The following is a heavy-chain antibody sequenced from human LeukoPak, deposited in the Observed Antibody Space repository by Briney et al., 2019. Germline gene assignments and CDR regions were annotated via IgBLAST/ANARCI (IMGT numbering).Heavy chain of an antibody. CDR1: VFTFNSYA. Sequence: GWSLKLTCAASVFTFNSYAMSWVRQAPGKGLEWVSAISGSGGSTYYADSVKGRFTISRENSKNTLYLQMNSLRAEDTAVYYCANYGSGLPFDYWGQGTLVTVSS. CDR3: ANYGSGLPFDY. V-gene: IGHV3-23*01. J-gene: IGHJ4*02. D-gene: IGHD3-10*01. CDR2: ISGSGGST.